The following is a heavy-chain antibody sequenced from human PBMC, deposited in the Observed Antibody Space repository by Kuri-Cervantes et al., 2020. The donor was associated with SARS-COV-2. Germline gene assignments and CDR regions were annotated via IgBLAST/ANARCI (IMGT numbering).Heavy chain of an antibody. J-gene: IGHJ4*02. CDR3: ARLGDYDFWSGFDY. D-gene: IGHD3-3*01. Sequence: SETLSLTCAVSGYSISSGYYWGWIRQPPGKGLEWIGSIYHSGSTNYNPSLKSRVTISVDTSKNQFSLKLSSVTAADTAVYYCARLGDYDFWSGFDYWGQGTLVTVSS. CDR1: GYSISSGYY. V-gene: IGHV4-38-2*01. CDR2: IYHSGST.